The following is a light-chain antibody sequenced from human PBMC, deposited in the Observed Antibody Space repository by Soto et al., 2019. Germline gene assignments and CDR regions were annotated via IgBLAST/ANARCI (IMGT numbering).Light chain of an antibody. CDR3: QQCYSTPIT. CDR1: QSVLYSSNNKNY. V-gene: IGKV4-1*01. Sequence: DIVMTQSPNSLAVSLGERATINCKSSQSVLYSSNNKNYLAWYQQKPGQPPKLLIYWASTRASGVPDRFSGSGSGTDFTLTISSLQPEDLATYYCQQCYSTPITVGQGTRLEIK. J-gene: IGKJ5*01. CDR2: WAS.